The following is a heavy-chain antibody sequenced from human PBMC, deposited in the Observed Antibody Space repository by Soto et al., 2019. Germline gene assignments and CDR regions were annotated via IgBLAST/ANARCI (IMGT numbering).Heavy chain of an antibody. CDR2: ISYDGSNK. CDR1: GFTFSSYG. Sequence: GSLRLSCAASGFTFSSYGMHWVRQAPGKGLEWVAVISYDGSNKYYADSVKGRFTISRDNSKNTLYLQMISLRAEDTAVYYCAKVRYGSGSYYKYGFDYWGQGTLVTVSS. D-gene: IGHD3-10*01. V-gene: IGHV3-30*18. J-gene: IGHJ4*02. CDR3: AKVRYGSGSYYKYGFDY.